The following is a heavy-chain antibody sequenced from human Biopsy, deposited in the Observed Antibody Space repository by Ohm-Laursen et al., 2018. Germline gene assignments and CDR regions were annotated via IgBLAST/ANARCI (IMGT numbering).Heavy chain of an antibody. D-gene: IGHD3-9*01. J-gene: IGHJ6*02. CDR3: ARDETGSSVFGPYYYGMDV. CDR2: INPTGGTA. Sequence: GASVKVSCKASGYSSTKYYINWVRQAPGQGLEWVGIINPTGGTASYAEKFQGRVTLTRDTSTGTVYLELNSLIYEDTALYYCARDETGSSVFGPYYYGMDVWGQGTTVTVSS. CDR1: GYSSTKYY. V-gene: IGHV1-46*01.